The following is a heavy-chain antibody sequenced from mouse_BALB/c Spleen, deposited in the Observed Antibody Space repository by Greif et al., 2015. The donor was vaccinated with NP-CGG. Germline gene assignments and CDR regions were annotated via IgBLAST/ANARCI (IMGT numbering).Heavy chain of an antibody. CDR2: IYPGSGST. CDR1: GYTFTSYW. CDR3: TRDGDGDAMDY. Sequence: LQQSGSELVRPGASVKLSCKASGYTFTSYWMHWVKQRPGQGLEWIGNIYPGSGSTNYDEKFKSKATLTVDTSSSTAYMQLSSLTSEDSAVYYCTRDGDGDAMDYWGQGTSVTVSS. V-gene: IGHV1S22*01. J-gene: IGHJ4*01. D-gene: IGHD2-3*01.